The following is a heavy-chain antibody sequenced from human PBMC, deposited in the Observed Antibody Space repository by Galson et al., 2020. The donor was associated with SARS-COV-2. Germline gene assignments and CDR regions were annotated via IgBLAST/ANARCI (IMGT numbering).Heavy chain of an antibody. D-gene: IGHD3-9*01. CDR2: IWYDGSNK. J-gene: IGHJ6*02. CDR1: GFTFSSYG. Sequence: GSLRLSCAASGFTFSSYGMHWVRQAPGKGLEWVAVIWYDGSNKYYADSVKGRFTISRDNSKNTLYLQMNSLRAEDTAVYYCARDSALYYDILTGYYPNPYYYYYYGMDVWGQGTTVTVSS. V-gene: IGHV3-33*01. CDR3: ARDSALYYDILTGYYPNPYYYYYYGMDV.